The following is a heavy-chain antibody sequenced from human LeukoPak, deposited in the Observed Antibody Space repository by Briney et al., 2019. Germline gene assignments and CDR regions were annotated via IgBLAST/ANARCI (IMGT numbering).Heavy chain of an antibody. D-gene: IGHD3-10*01. CDR1: GGSFSGYY. J-gene: IGHJ6*03. Sequence: PSETLSLTCAVYGGSFSGYYWSWIRQPPGKGLEWIGEINHSGSTNYNPSLKSRVTISVDTPKNQFSLKLSSVTAADTAVYYCARGGVRGVFNYYYYYYMDVWGKGTTVTVSS. CDR3: ARGGVRGVFNYYYYYYMDV. V-gene: IGHV4-34*01. CDR2: INHSGST.